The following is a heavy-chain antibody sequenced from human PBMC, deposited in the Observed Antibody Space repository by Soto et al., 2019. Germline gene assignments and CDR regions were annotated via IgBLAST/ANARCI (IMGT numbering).Heavy chain of an antibody. CDR2: LSYDGNNE. Sequence: GGSLRLSCAASGFTFTSYPMHWVRQAPGKGPEWVAVLSYDGNNEYYADSVKGRFIISRDNSKHTLYLQMSSLRAEDTAVYFCARAINRDFWSGYLSYGMDVWGQGTTVTVSS. CDR1: GFTFTSYP. D-gene: IGHD3-3*01. J-gene: IGHJ6*02. CDR3: ARAINRDFWSGYLSYGMDV. V-gene: IGHV3-30-3*01.